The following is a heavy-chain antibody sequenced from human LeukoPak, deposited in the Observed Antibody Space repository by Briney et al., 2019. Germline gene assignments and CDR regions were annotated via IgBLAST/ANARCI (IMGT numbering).Heavy chain of an antibody. V-gene: IGHV4-34*01. CDR3: ARGGRVWFGELFHRYYFDY. CDR1: GGSFSGYY. D-gene: IGHD3-10*01. Sequence: PSETLSLTCAVYGGSFSGYYWSWIRQPPGKGLEWIGEINHSGSTNYNPSLKSRVTISVDTSKNQFSLKLSSVTAADTAVYYCARGGRVWFGELFHRYYFDYRGQGTLVTVSS. CDR2: INHSGST. J-gene: IGHJ4*02.